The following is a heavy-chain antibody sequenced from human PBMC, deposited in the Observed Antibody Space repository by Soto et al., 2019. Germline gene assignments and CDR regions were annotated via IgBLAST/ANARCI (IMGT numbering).Heavy chain of an antibody. D-gene: IGHD3-3*01. J-gene: IGHJ6*01. CDR2: IYYSGST. Sequence: SETLLTCTVSGGSISSYYWSWLRQPPGKGLERIGYIYYSGSTNYNPSLKRRVTISVDTSKNQFSLKLSSVTPADTAVYYCAKGRSGYYNYGMGVWGQGTTVIVSS. V-gene: IGHV4-59*01. CDR1: GGSISSYY. CDR3: AKGRSGYYNYGMGV.